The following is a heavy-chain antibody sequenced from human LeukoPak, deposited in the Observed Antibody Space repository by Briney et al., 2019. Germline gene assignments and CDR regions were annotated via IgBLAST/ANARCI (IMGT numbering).Heavy chain of an antibody. CDR1: GDSITSSSYD. D-gene: IGHD2-15*01. Sequence: PSETLSLSCTVSGDSITSSSYDWGWIRQHPGKGLEWIGEINHSGSTNYNPSLKSRVTISVDTSKNQFSLKLSSVTAADTAVYYCARGGGRGPYCSGGSCYSRVGPFDYWGQGTLVTVSS. V-gene: IGHV4-39*07. CDR3: ARGGGRGPYCSGGSCYSRVGPFDY. CDR2: INHSGST. J-gene: IGHJ4*02.